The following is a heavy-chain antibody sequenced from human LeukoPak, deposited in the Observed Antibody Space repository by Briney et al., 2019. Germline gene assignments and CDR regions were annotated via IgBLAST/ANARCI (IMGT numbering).Heavy chain of an antibody. D-gene: IGHD6-6*01. Sequence: PGGSLRLSCAASGFAFSGYGMHWVRQAPGKGLEWVALISYDGNNKYYADSVKGRFTTSRDNSENTLYLQMNSLRPEDTAVYYCAKYSSSSNYYYGMDVWGQGTTVTVSS. CDR3: AKYSSSSNYYYGMDV. V-gene: IGHV3-30*18. CDR1: GFAFSGYG. CDR2: ISYDGNNK. J-gene: IGHJ6*02.